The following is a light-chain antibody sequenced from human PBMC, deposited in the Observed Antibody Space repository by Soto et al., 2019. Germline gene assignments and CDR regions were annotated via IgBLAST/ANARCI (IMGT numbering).Light chain of an antibody. J-gene: IGLJ2*01. Sequence: QAVVTQEPSFSVPPGRTVTLTCGLSSDSVSSSNYPSWYQQTPGQAPRTLMYNTNIRSSGVPDRFSGSLLGNKAALTITGAQAEDECVYYCVLYVGSGIVVFGGGTKLTVL. V-gene: IGLV8-61*01. CDR1: SDSVSSSNY. CDR2: NTN. CDR3: VLYVGSGIVV.